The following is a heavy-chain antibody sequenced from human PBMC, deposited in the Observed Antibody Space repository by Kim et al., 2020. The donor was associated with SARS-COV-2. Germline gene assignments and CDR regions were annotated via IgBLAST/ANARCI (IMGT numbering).Heavy chain of an antibody. CDR3: ARNDWFDP. CDR1: GFSVSGDY. J-gene: IGHJ5*02. CDR2: IRTSGAT. Sequence: GGSLRLSCAASGFSVSGDYMNWVRQAPGKGLECVASIRTSGATFYDDAVQGRFTISTDSSKNTLYLQMNSLRVEDTAVDYCARNDWFDPWVQATLVTVPS. V-gene: IGHV3-66*01.